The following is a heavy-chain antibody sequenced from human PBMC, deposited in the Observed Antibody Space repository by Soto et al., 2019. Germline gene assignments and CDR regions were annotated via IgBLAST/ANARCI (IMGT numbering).Heavy chain of an antibody. CDR2: ISSSSSYI. V-gene: IGHV3-21*01. CDR1: GFTFSSYS. CDR3: ARDRPPYSSSWLPSPRHETWFDP. J-gene: IGHJ5*02. D-gene: IGHD6-13*01. Sequence: PGGSLRLSCAASGFTFSSYSMNWVRQAPGKGLEWVSSISSSSSYIYYADSVKGRFTISRDNAKNSLYLQMNSLRAEDTAVYYCARDRPPYSSSWLPSPRHETWFDPWGQGTLVTVSS.